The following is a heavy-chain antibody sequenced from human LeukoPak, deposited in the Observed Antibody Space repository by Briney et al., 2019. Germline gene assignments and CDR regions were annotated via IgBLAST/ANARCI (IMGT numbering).Heavy chain of an antibody. Sequence: KPGGSLRLPCAAFGFTFISYSMNWVRQAPGKGLEWVSFISSTSSYIYYADSVKGRFTISRDNAKNELYLQMNSLRAEDTAVYYCASRPLTEPCWGQGTLVTVSS. CDR3: ASRPLTEPC. CDR1: GFTFISYS. V-gene: IGHV3-21*01. D-gene: IGHD1-14*01. J-gene: IGHJ4*02. CDR2: ISSTSSYI.